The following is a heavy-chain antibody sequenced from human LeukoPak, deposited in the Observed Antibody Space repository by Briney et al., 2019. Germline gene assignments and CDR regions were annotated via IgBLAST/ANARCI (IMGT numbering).Heavy chain of an antibody. D-gene: IGHD5-12*01. V-gene: IGHV3-11*01. CDR1: GFTFSDYY. CDR3: ARADSGYAFFDAFDI. J-gene: IGHJ3*02. Sequence: GGSLRLSCAASGFTFSDYYMTWIRQAPGKGLEWVSYISSSGSTIYYADSVKGRFTISRDNAKNSLFLQMNSLRAEDTAMYYCARADSGYAFFDAFDIWGQGTMVTVSS. CDR2: ISSSGSTI.